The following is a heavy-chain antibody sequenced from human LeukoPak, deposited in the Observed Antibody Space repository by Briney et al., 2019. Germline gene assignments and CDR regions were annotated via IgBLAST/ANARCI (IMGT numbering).Heavy chain of an antibody. D-gene: IGHD1-26*01. CDR2: ISGSGGST. CDR1: GFTFSSYA. Sequence: GGSLRLSGAASGFTFSSYAMSWVRQAPGKGLEWVSAISGSGGSTYYADSVKGRFTISRGNSKNTLYLQMNSLRAEDTAVYYCAKDHEGGSYETSGFDSWGQGTLVTVSS. V-gene: IGHV3-23*01. CDR3: AKDHEGGSYETSGFDS. J-gene: IGHJ5*01.